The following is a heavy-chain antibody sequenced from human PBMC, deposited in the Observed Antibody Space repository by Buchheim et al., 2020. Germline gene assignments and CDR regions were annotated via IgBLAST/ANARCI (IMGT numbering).Heavy chain of an antibody. J-gene: IGHJ6*02. CDR2: ISYDGSNK. V-gene: IGHV3-30-3*01. CDR3: ASRIAAAGTGGFDYYYGMDV. CDR1: GFTFSSYA. Sequence: QVQLVESGGGVVQPGRSLRLSCAASGFTFSSYAMHWVRQAPGKGLEWVAVISYDGSNKYYADSVKGRFTISRDNSKNMLYLQMNSLRAEDTAVYYCASRIAAAGTGGFDYYYGMDVWGQGTT. D-gene: IGHD6-13*01.